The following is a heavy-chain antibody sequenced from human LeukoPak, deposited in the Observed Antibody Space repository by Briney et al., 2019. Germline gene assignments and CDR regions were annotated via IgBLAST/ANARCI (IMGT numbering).Heavy chain of an antibody. CDR2: MNPNSAIT. CDR3: ARDLGGYCSSTSCHGPWFDP. CDR1: GYTFTSYD. V-gene: IGHV1-8*01. D-gene: IGHD2-2*01. Sequence: GASVKASCKAAGYTFTSYDINWVRQASGQGLEWMGWMNPNSAITGYAQKFQGRVTMTRNTSISTAYMELSSLRSEDTAVYYCARDLGGYCSSTSCHGPWFDPWGQGTLVTVSS. J-gene: IGHJ5*02.